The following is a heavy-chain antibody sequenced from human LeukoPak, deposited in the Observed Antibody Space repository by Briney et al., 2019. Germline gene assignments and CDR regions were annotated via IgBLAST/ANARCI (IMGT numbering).Heavy chain of an antibody. CDR3: ARGCETADDMSVGVTSWYFDY. V-gene: IGHV4-61*01. CDR1: GGSVSSGSYY. CDR2: IYYSGST. Sequence: SETLSLTCTVSGGSVSSGSYYWSWIRQPPGKGLEWIGYIYYSGSTNYNPSLKSRVTISVDTSKNQFSLKLSSVTAADTAVYYCARGCETADDMSVGVTSWYFDYWGQGTLVTVSS. J-gene: IGHJ4*02. D-gene: IGHD3-3*01.